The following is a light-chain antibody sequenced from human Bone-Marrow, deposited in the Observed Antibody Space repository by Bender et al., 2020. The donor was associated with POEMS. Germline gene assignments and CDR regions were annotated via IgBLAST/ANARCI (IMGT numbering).Light chain of an antibody. V-gene: IGLV2-11*01. J-gene: IGLJ2*01. Sequence: QSALTQPRSVSGSPGQSVAISCSGSTGDVGGHNYVSWYRQHPAKAPQLLIYDVTKRPSGVPDRFSGSKSGNTASLTISGLQADDEADYYCSSYAGSYSLLFGGGTKLTVL. CDR1: TGDVGGHNY. CDR3: SSYAGSYSLL. CDR2: DVT.